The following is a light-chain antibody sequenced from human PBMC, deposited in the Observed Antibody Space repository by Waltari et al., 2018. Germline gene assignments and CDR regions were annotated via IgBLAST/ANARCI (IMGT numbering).Light chain of an antibody. CDR3: MQALQTPPT. J-gene: IGKJ5*01. CDR2: LGS. V-gene: IGKV2-28*01. Sequence: DIVMTQSPLSLPVTPGEPASTPCRSSQSLLHSNGYNYLVWYLQKPGQSPQLLIYLGSNRASGVPDRFSGSGSGTDFTLKISRVEAEDVGVYYCMQALQTPPTFGQGTRLEIK. CDR1: QSLLHSNGYNY.